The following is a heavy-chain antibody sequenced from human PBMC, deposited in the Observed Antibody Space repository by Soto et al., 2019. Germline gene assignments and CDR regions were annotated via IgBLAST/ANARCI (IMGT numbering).Heavy chain of an antibody. J-gene: IGHJ6*02. V-gene: IGHV3-23*05. CDR2: IDNSGGTT. Sequence: QPGWSLRLSCAASGFPFIIYAMSWVRQTPGKGLEWVSTIDNSGGTTYYADSVKVRFTISRDNAKNTLYLQMNSLRAEDTAVYYCARSVRYYYYYGRDGWGQGTTVTVS. CDR1: GFPFIIYA. CDR3: ARSVRYYYYYGRDG.